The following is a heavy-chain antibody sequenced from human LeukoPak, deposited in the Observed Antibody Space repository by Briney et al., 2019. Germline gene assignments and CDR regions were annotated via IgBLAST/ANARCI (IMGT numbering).Heavy chain of an antibody. CDR1: GFTFSSYA. CDR3: ARDPGYSYGYDAFDI. CDR2: ISYDGSNK. J-gene: IGHJ3*02. Sequence: PGGSLRLSCAASGFTFSSYAMHWVRQAPGKGLEWVAVISYDGSNKYYADSVKGRFTISRDNSKNTLYLQMNSLRAEDTAVYYCARDPGYSYGYDAFDIWGQGTMVTVSS. D-gene: IGHD5-18*01. V-gene: IGHV3-30*04.